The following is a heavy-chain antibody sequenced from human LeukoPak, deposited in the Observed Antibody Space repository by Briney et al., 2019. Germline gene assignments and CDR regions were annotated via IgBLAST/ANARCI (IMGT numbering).Heavy chain of an antibody. CDR3: ARHGRATGY. CDR2: INHSGST. Sequence: GSLRLSCAASGFTFSDYYMSWIRQPPGKGLEWIGEINHSGSTNYNPSLKSRVTISVDTSKNQFSLKLSSVTAADTAVYYCARHGRATGYWGQGTLVTVSS. J-gene: IGHJ4*02. V-gene: IGHV4-34*01. D-gene: IGHD1-26*01. CDR1: GFTFSDYY.